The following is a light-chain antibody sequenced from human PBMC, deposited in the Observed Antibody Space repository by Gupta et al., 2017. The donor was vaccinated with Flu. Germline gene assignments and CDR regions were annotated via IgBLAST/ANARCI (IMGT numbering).Light chain of an antibody. Sequence: SFELTQPPSVSVSPGQTARVPCSGDALPKQYAYWYQQKPGQAPVLVIYKDSVRPSGIPERFSGSSSGTTVTLTISGVQAEDEADYYCQSADSSGTYWVFGGGTKLTVL. CDR2: KDS. J-gene: IGLJ3*02. CDR1: ALPKQY. V-gene: IGLV3-25*02. CDR3: QSADSSGTYWV.